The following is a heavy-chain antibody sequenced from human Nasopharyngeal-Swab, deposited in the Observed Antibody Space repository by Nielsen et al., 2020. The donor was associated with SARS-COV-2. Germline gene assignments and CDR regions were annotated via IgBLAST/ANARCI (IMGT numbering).Heavy chain of an antibody. J-gene: IGHJ4*02. CDR1: GGSISSGGYS. CDR2: IYHSGST. D-gene: IGHD2-15*01. CDR3: AGGYCSGGSCHTENNFDY. Sequence: SETLSLTCAVSGGSISSGGYSWSWIRQPPGKGLEWIGYIYHSGSTYYNPSLKSRVTISVDRSKNQFSLKLSSVTAADTAAYYCAGGYCSGGSCHTENNFDYWGQGTLVTVSS. V-gene: IGHV4-30-2*01.